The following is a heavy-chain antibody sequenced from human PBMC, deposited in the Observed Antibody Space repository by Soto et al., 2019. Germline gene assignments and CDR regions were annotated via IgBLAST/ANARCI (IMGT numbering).Heavy chain of an antibody. CDR2: IIPILGIA. Sequence: QVQLVQSGAEVKKPGSSVKVSCKASGGTFSSYTISWVRQAPGQGLEWMGRIIPILGIANYAQKFQGRVTITADKSTSTAYMELSSLRSEDTAVYYCARERSYCSSTRCQGRYYYYYYMDVWGKGTTVTVSS. CDR3: ARERSYCSSTRCQGRYYYYYYMDV. CDR1: GGTFSSYT. J-gene: IGHJ6*03. D-gene: IGHD2-2*01. V-gene: IGHV1-69*08.